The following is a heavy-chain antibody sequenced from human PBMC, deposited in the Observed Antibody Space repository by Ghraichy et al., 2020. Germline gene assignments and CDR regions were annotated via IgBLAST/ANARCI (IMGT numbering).Heavy chain of an antibody. J-gene: IGHJ4*02. D-gene: IGHD1-7*01. V-gene: IGHV1-2*02. CDR3: ARERSEGNWNYNFDY. CDR2: INPNSGGT. Sequence: MGWINPNSGGTNYAQKFQGRVTMTRDTSISTAYMELSRLRSDDTAVYYCARERSEGNWNYNFDYWGQG.